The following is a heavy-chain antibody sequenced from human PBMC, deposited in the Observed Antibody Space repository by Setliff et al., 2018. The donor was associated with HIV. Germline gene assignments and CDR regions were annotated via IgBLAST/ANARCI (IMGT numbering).Heavy chain of an antibody. V-gene: IGHV1-69*08. Sequence: ASVKVSCKASGGTFSSYTINWVRQAPGQGLGWMGRIIPILGTANYAQKFQGRVTITAEKSTSTVYMELSSLRSEDTAVYYCARALDDILPGMTRKWFDPWGQGTLVTVSS. J-gene: IGHJ5*02. CDR2: IIPILGTA. D-gene: IGHD3-9*01. CDR1: GGTFSSYT. CDR3: ARALDDILPGMTRKWFDP.